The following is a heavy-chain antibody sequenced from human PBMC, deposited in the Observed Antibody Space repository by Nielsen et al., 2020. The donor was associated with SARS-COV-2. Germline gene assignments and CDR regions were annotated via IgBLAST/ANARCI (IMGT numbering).Heavy chain of an antibody. Sequence: GGSLRLSCAASGFTFDDYGMSWVRQAPGKGLEWVSGINWNGGSTGYADSVKGRFTISRDNAKNSLYLQMNSLRAEDTALYHCARHQNPGASNLYYYYYMDVWGKGTTVTVSS. CDR2: INWNGGST. J-gene: IGHJ6*03. D-gene: IGHD1-26*01. CDR3: ARHQNPGASNLYYYYYMDV. V-gene: IGHV3-20*01. CDR1: GFTFDDYG.